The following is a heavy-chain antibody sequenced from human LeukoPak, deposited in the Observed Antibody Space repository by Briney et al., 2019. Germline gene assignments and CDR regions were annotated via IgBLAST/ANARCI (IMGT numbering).Heavy chain of an antibody. J-gene: IGHJ4*02. D-gene: IGHD7-27*01. V-gene: IGHV4-59*01. Sequence: SESLSLDCAVYGGYFSGYYWSWIRQPPGKGLEWIGYIYYTGTSYNPSLKSRVTISADTSKNQFSLNLSSVTAADTAVYYCASRKLGNDYWGQGTLVTVPS. CDR1: GGYFSGYY. CDR2: IYYTGT. CDR3: ASRKLGNDY.